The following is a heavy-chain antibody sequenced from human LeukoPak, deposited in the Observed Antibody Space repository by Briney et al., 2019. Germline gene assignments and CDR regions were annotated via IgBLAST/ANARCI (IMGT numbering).Heavy chain of an antibody. J-gene: IGHJ4*02. D-gene: IGHD5-18*01. CDR1: GGSISSYY. CDR2: IYYSGST. V-gene: IGHV4-59*01. CDR3: ARDRGGNSYGPDFDY. Sequence: SETLSLTCTVSGGSISSYYWSWIRQPPGKGLEWIGYIYYSGSTNYNPSLKSRVTISVKTSKNQFSLKLRSVTAADTAVYYCARDRGGNSYGPDFDYWGQGTLVTVSS.